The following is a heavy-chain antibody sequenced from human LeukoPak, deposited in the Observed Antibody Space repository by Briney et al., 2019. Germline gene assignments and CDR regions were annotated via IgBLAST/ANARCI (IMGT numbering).Heavy chain of an antibody. CDR2: IYYSGST. V-gene: IGHV4-39*07. CDR1: GGSISSSSYY. CDR3: ARDMTTVVTPNYFDY. J-gene: IGHJ4*02. D-gene: IGHD4-23*01. Sequence: PSETLSLTCTVSGGSISSSSYYWGWIRQPPGKGLEWIGSIYYSGSTYYNPSLKSRVTISVDTSKNQFSLKLSSVTAADTAVYYCARDMTTVVTPNYFDYWGQGTLVTVSS.